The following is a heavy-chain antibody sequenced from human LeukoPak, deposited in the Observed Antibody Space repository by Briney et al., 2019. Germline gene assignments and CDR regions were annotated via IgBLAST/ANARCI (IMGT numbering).Heavy chain of an antibody. CDR1: GFTFSSYA. CDR3: ARENMDWPTSGMDV. D-gene: IGHD2/OR15-2a*01. Sequence: GRSLRLSCAASGFTFSSYARHWVRQAPGKGLEWVAVISYDGSNKYYADSVKGRFTISRDNSKNTLYLQMNSLRAEDTAAYYCARENMDWPTSGMDVWGQGTTVTVSS. V-gene: IGHV3-30-3*01. J-gene: IGHJ6*02. CDR2: ISYDGSNK.